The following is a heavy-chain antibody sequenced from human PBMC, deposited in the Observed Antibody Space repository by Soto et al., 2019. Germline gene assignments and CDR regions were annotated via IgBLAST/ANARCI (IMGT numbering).Heavy chain of an antibody. V-gene: IGHV3-21*01. CDR1: GFTFSNYT. Sequence: EVQLVESGGGLVKPGGSLTLSCAASGFTFSNYTMNWVRQAPGKGLEWVSSISRSSRNIYYADSVKGRCTISRDNAKNALYLHMNSLRTGDRAVYYGARDLKVAATNSLYDYGMDVWGQGTTVTVSS. CDR3: ARDLKVAATNSLYDYGMDV. CDR2: ISRSSRNI. J-gene: IGHJ6*02. D-gene: IGHD6-19*01.